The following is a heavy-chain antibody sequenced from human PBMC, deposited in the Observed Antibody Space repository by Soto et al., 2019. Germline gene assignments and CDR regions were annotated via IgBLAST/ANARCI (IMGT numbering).Heavy chain of an antibody. Sequence: GSLRLSCAASGFTFSSYAMHWVRQAPGKGLEWVAVISYDGSNKYYADSVKGRFTISRDNSKNTLYLQMNSLRAEDTAVYYCARDPSYSSSSPDAFDIWGQGTMVTVSS. D-gene: IGHD6-6*01. V-gene: IGHV3-30-3*01. CDR2: ISYDGSNK. J-gene: IGHJ3*02. CDR3: ARDPSYSSSSPDAFDI. CDR1: GFTFSSYA.